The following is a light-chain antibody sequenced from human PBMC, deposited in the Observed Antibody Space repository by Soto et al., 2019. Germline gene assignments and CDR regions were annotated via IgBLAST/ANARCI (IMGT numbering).Light chain of an antibody. CDR3: QQYNNRPPWT. J-gene: IGKJ1*01. Sequence: EIGMTQSPATPSLSPGERATLSCRASQSVGSNLAWYQQKPGQAPRLLMYGASTRATGIPARFSGSGSGAEFTLTISSLQSEDFAVYYCQQYNNRPPWTFGQGTKVEIK. V-gene: IGKV3-15*01. CDR1: QSVGSN. CDR2: GAS.